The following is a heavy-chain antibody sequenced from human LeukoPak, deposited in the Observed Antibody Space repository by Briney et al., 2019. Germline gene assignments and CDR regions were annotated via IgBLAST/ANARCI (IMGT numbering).Heavy chain of an antibody. CDR1: GFTFSSYG. D-gene: IGHD6-19*01. CDR3: AKVYSSGWYALNPCDS. Sequence: TGGSLRLSCAASGFTFSSYGMHWVRQAPGKGLEWVAFIRYDGSNKYYADSVKGRFTISRDNSKNTLYLQMNSLRAEDTAVYYCAKVYSSGWYALNPCDSWGQATLVTVVS. J-gene: IGHJ4*02. CDR2: IRYDGSNK. V-gene: IGHV3-30*02.